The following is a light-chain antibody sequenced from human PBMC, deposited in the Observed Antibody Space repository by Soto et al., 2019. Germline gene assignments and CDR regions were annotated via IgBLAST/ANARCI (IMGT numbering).Light chain of an antibody. CDR2: DAS. J-gene: IGKJ3*01. Sequence: DIQMTQSPSSLSASVGDRVTITCQASQAISNYLNWYQQKLGKAPKLLIYDASNLEPEVPSRFSGSGSGTEFIFSNSSLLTEDITTYYCKQYDTLSFTVGPGTKVDIK. CDR1: QAISNY. V-gene: IGKV1-33*01. CDR3: KQYDTLSFT.